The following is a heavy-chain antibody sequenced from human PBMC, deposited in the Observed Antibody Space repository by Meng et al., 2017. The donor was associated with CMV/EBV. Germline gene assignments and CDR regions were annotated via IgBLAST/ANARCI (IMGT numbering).Heavy chain of an antibody. J-gene: IGHJ5*02. CDR2: IIPIFGTA. D-gene: IGHD2-2*01. CDR3: ARHFVVVPEKNWFDP. CDR1: GYTFTSYD. Sequence: SVKVSCKASGYTFTSYDINWVRQAPGQGLEWMGGIIPIFGTANYAQKFQGRVTITTDESTSTAYMELSSLRSEDTAVYYCARHFVVVPEKNWFDPWGQGTLVTVSS. V-gene: IGHV1-69*05.